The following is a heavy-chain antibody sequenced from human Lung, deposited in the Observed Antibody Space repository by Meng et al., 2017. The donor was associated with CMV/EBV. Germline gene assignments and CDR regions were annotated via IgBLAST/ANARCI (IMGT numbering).Heavy chain of an antibody. D-gene: IGHD1-1*01. Sequence: SLKISCAASGFTFNSYAMNWVRQAPGKGLEWVSYISETSSYIYYADSVKGRFTISRDNANKSLYLQMNSLRAEDTALYYCVRDWKYSWGQGTRVTCSS. CDR2: ISETSSYI. J-gene: IGHJ4*02. CDR3: VRDWKYS. CDR1: GFTFNSYA. V-gene: IGHV3-21*01.